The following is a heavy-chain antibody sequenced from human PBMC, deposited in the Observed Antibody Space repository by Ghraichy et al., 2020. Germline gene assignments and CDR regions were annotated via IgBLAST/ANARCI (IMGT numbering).Heavy chain of an antibody. CDR1: GFTFSSHA. CDR3: ARHPHYDSCVYYWGGFDY. CDR2: ISGSGDST. J-gene: IGHJ4*02. D-gene: IGHD3-22*01. V-gene: IGHV3-23*01. Sequence: SCAASGFTFSSHAMTWVRQAPGKGLEWVSGISGSGDSTCYADSVKGRFTVSRDNSKNTVYLQLNSLRAEDTAVYYCARHPHYDSCVYYWGGFDYWGQGTLVTVSS.